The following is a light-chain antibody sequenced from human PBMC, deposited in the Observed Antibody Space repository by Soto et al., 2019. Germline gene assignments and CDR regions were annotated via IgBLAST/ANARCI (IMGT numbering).Light chain of an antibody. CDR2: DAS. Sequence: DIPMTQSPSTLSASVGDRVTITCRASQTIDSWLAWYQQKPGEAPKLLIYDASSLESGVPSRFSGSGSGTEFTLTISSLQPDDFASYYCQQYNSYSTFGQGTKVET. V-gene: IGKV1-5*01. CDR1: QTIDSW. J-gene: IGKJ1*01. CDR3: QQYNSYST.